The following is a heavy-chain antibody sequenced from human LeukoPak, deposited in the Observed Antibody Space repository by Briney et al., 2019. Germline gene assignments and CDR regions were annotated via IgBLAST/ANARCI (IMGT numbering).Heavy chain of an antibody. D-gene: IGHD2-15*01. Sequence: PGGSLRLSCEVSGFTVSGNYMSWVRQAPGKGLEWVAVMYYDGISKYYADSVKGRFTISRDNSMNTLYLQMNSLRAEDTAVYFCARDLYCSGGSCLYFDYWGQGTLVTVSS. CDR2: MYYDGISK. V-gene: IGHV3-33*08. CDR3: ARDLYCSGGSCLYFDY. J-gene: IGHJ4*02. CDR1: GFTVSGNY.